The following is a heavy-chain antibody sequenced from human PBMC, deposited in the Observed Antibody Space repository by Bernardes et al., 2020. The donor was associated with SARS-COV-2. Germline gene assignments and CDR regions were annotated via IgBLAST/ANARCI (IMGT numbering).Heavy chain of an antibody. CDR2: VRGSGAGT. Sequence: GGSLRLSCAASGFTFSSYGMSWVRQAPGKGLEWVSAVRGSGAGTYYADSVKGRFTISRDNSKNTLYLQMNSLRAEDTAEYYCAKGGAEYYFYYMDVRGKGTTVTVSS. D-gene: IGHD4-17*01. CDR1: GFTFSSYG. CDR3: AKGGAEYYFYYMDV. V-gene: IGHV3-23*01. J-gene: IGHJ6*03.